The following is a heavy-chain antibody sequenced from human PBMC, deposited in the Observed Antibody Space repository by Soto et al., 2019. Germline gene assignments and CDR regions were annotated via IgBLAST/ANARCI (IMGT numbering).Heavy chain of an antibody. V-gene: IGHV1-69*02. D-gene: IGHD6-19*01. Sequence: QVQLVQSGPEVKKPGSSVRVSCKVSGGTFNSYTISWVRQAPGQGLELMGRIIPILGIVNYAQNFRDRISISADKSTTTVYIELISLRSEDTAMYSCARLGITVADPTNDYWGQWTLVTVSS. CDR2: IIPILGIV. CDR1: GGTFNSYT. CDR3: ARLGITVADPTNDY. J-gene: IGHJ4*02.